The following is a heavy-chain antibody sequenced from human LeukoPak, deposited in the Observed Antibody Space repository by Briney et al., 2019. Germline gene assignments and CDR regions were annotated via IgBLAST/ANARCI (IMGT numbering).Heavy chain of an antibody. CDR3: ARVAPINYGKHFDY. D-gene: IGHD3-10*01. J-gene: IGHJ4*02. CDR2: ISAYNGNT. Sequence: ASVKVSCKASGYTFTSYGISRVRQAPGQGLEWMGWISAYNGNTNYAQNLQGRVTMTTDTSTSTAYMELRSLRSDDTAVYYCARVAPINYGKHFDYWGQGTLVTVSS. CDR1: GYTFTSYG. V-gene: IGHV1-18*01.